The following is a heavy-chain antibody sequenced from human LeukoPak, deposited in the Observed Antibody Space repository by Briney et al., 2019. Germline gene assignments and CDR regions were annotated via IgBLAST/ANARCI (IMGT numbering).Heavy chain of an antibody. CDR3: ARANYNWFDP. CDR1: GFTFSSYW. J-gene: IGHJ5*02. CDR2: INSDGSST. V-gene: IGHV3-74*01. D-gene: IGHD4/OR15-4a*01. Sequence: GGSLRLSCAASGFTFSSYWMHWVRQAPEKGLVWVSRINSDGSSTSYADSVKGRFTISRDNAKNTLYLQMNSLRAEDTAVYYCARANYNWFDPWGQGTLVTVSS.